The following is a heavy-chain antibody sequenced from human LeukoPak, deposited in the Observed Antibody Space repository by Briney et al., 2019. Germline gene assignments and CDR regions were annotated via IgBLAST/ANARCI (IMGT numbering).Heavy chain of an antibody. CDR3: ARDSDLWFGGLYYYYVDV. Sequence: SETLSLTCTVSGGSISSYYWSWIRQPAGKGLEWIGRIYTSGNTNYNPSLKSRVTMSVDTSKNQFSLKLSSVTAADTAVYYCARDSDLWFGGLYYYYVDVWGKGTTVTISS. CDR1: GGSISSYY. V-gene: IGHV4-4*07. CDR2: IYTSGNT. D-gene: IGHD3-10*01. J-gene: IGHJ6*03.